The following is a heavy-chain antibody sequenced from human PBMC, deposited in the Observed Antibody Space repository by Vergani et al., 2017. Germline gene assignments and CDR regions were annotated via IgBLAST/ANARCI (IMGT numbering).Heavy chain of an antibody. V-gene: IGHV3-21*01. CDR3: ATVEMATRVDY. D-gene: IGHD5-24*01. J-gene: IGHJ4*02. CDR1: GFTFSSYS. Sequence: EVQLVESGGGLVKPGGSLRLSCAASGFTFSSYSMNWVRQAPGKGLEWVSSISSSSSYIYYADSVKGRFTISRDNAKNSLYLQMNSLRAEDTAVYYCATVEMATRVDYWGQGTLVTVSS. CDR2: ISSSSSYI.